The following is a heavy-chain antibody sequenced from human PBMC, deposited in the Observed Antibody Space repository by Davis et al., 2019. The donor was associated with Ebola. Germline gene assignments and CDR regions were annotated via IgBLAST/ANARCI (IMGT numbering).Heavy chain of an antibody. CDR3: AKEGIGSGWYSDFDY. D-gene: IGHD6-19*01. CDR1: GFTFSSYA. Sequence: GESLKISCAASGFTFSSYAMTWVRQAPGKGLEWVSAISASGGSTYYADSVKGRFTISRDNSKNTLYLQMNSLRAEDTAVYYCAKEGIGSGWYSDFDYWGQGTLATVSS. J-gene: IGHJ4*02. V-gene: IGHV3-23*01. CDR2: ISASGGST.